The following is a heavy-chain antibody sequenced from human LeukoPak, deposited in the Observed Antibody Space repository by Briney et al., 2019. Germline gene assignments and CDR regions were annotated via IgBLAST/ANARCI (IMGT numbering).Heavy chain of an antibody. CDR2: ISGSGQST. J-gene: IGHJ4*01. Sequence: PGGSLRLSRVASGFTFSSYGMSWVRQAPGKGLEWVSGISGSGQSTYYADSVKGRFTISRDNAKNSLYLQMNSLRAEDTAVYYCARGLYGIVATIAPFDYWGQGTLVTVSS. D-gene: IGHD5-12*01. CDR1: GFTFSSYG. V-gene: IGHV3-23*01. CDR3: ARGLYGIVATIAPFDY.